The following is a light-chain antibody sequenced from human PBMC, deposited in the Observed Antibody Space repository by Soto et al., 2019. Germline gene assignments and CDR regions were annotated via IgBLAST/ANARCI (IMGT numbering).Light chain of an antibody. CDR3: AAWDDSLSGPV. V-gene: IGLV1-47*01. Sequence: QSVLTQPPSASGTPGQRVTISCSGSSSNIGSNYVYWYQQLPGTAPKLLIYRNNQRPSGVPDRFSGSKSGTSAPLAISGLRSEDEADYYCAAWDDSLSGPVFGGGTKLTV. CDR1: SSNIGSNY. CDR2: RNN. J-gene: IGLJ2*01.